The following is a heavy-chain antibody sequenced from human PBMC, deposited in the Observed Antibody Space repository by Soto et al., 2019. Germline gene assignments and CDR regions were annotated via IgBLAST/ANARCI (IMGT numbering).Heavy chain of an antibody. Sequence: PSETLSLTCTVSGGSISSYYWSWIRQPPGKGLEWIGYIYYSGSTNYNPSLKSRVTISVDTSKNQFSLKISSVTAADTTVYYCARGWDTMVRGVTKYYYYYMDVWGKGTTVTVSS. V-gene: IGHV4-59*01. CDR1: GGSISSYY. D-gene: IGHD3-10*01. CDR2: IYYSGST. CDR3: ARGWDTMVRGVTKYYYYYMDV. J-gene: IGHJ6*03.